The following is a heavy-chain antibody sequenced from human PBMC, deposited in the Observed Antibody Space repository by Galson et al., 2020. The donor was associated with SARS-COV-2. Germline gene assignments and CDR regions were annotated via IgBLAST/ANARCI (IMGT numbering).Heavy chain of an antibody. CDR2: INTYNGNT. CDR1: GYTFTTYG. D-gene: IGHD3-22*01. Sequence: ASVKVSCKASGYTFTTYGITWVRQAPGQGLEWMGWINTYNGNTNYAQKLQGRLTMTTDTSTSTAYMALRSLRSDDTAVYYCAREPYYYDTSGYYYFDYWGQGTLVTVSS. V-gene: IGHV1-18*01. CDR3: AREPYYYDTSGYYYFDY. J-gene: IGHJ4*02.